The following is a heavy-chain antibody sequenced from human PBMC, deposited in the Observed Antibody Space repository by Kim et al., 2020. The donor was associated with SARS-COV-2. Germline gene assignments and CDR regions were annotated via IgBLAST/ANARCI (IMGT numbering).Heavy chain of an antibody. CDR2: ISSNGGST. Sequence: GGSLRLSCSASGFTFSSYAMHWVRQAPGKGLEYVSAISSNGGSTYYADSVKGRFTISRDNSKNTLYLQMSSLRAEDTAVYYCVKGPLYNWNSEYNWFDPWGQGTLVTVSS. J-gene: IGHJ5*02. CDR1: GFTFSSYA. D-gene: IGHD1-7*01. CDR3: VKGPLYNWNSEYNWFDP. V-gene: IGHV3-64D*09.